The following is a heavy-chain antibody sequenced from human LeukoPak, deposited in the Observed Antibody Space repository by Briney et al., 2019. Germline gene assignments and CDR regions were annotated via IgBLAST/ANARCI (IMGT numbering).Heavy chain of an antibody. CDR1: GYSISSGYY. D-gene: IGHD6-13*01. CDR3: ARGGSSWYADY. Sequence: SETLSLTCPVSGYSISSGYYWSWIRQPAGKGLEWIGRIHTSGSTNYNPSLKSRVTMSVDTSNDQFSLKVSSVTAADTAVYYCARGGSSWYADYWGQGTLVTVSS. V-gene: IGHV4-4*07. J-gene: IGHJ4*02. CDR2: IHTSGST.